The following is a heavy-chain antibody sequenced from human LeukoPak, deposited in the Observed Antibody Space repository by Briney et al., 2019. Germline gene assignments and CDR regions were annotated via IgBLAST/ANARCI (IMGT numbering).Heavy chain of an antibody. V-gene: IGHV1-69*13. J-gene: IGHJ6*03. CDR3: ARDTQYQHPYYMDV. CDR2: IIPIFGTA. Sequence: SVKVSCKASGGTFSRYAISWVRQAPGQGLEWMGGIIPIFGTANYAQKFQGRVTITADESTSTAYMELSSLRSEDTAVYYCARDTQYQHPYYMDVWGKGTTVTVSS. CDR1: GGTFSRYA. D-gene: IGHD2-2*01.